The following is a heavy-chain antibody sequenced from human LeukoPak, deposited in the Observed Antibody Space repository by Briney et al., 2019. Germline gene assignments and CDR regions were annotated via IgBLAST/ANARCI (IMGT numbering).Heavy chain of an antibody. J-gene: IGHJ4*02. V-gene: IGHV4-34*01. CDR2: INHSGST. Sequence: SETLSLTCAVYGGSFSGYYWIWIRQPPANGLDWIGEINHSGSTNYNPSLKSRVTISVDTSKNQFSLKLSSVTAADTAVYHCARGKRGYSSSWYDYWGEGSLVSVSS. CDR3: ARGKRGYSSSWYDY. D-gene: IGHD6-13*01. CDR1: GGSFSGYY.